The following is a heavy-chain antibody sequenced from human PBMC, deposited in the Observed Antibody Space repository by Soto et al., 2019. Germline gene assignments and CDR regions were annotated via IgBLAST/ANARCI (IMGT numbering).Heavy chain of an antibody. V-gene: IGHV3-23*01. J-gene: IGHJ5*02. CDR2: ISSSGFTL. D-gene: IGHD3-10*01. Sequence: PGGSLRLSCAASGFIFGSYTMNWVRQAPGKGLEWVSSISSSGFTLYYADSVKGRFTISRDNSKNTLYLQMNSLRAEDTAVYYCAKDRSTYYLVPPFDLWGQGTLVTVSS. CDR3: AKDRSTYYLVPPFDL. CDR1: GFIFGSYT.